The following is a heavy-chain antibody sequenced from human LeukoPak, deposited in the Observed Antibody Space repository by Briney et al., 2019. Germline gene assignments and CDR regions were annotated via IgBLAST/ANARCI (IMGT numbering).Heavy chain of an antibody. D-gene: IGHD6-19*01. CDR1: GFTFSDYH. V-gene: IGHV3-11*01. J-gene: IGHJ4*02. Sequence: PGGFLRLSCAASGFTFSDYHMSWIRQASGKGLEWVSYISSSGGTISYADSVKGRFTISRDNAKKSLYLQMNSLRAEDTAVYYCARGPVSSSGFFGYWGQGTLVTVSS. CDR3: ARGPVSSSGFFGY. CDR2: ISSSGGTI.